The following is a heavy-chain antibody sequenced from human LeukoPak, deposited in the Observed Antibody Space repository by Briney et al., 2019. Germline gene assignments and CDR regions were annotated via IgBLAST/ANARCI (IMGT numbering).Heavy chain of an antibody. CDR3: VWGSSSAVDY. CDR2: INWNGGST. Sequence: GGSLRLSCAASGFTFDDYGMIWVRQAPGKGLEWASGINWNGGSTGYADSVKGRFTISRDNAKNSLYLQMNSLRAEDTAVYYCVWGSSSAVDYWGQGTLVTVSS. CDR1: GFTFDDYG. D-gene: IGHD6-6*01. V-gene: IGHV3-20*04. J-gene: IGHJ4*02.